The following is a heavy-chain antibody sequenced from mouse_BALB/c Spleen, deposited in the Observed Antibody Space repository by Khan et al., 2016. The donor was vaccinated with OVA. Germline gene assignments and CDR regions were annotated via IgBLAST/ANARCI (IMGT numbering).Heavy chain of an antibody. CDR3: TRHGYVAWFTY. Sequence: EVKLLESGSELMKPGASVKISCKASGYSFTSYYIHWVIQSHGKSLEWIGYIDPFSGDTTYNQKFKGRATLTVDKSSSTAYIHLSNLTSEDSAVYYCTRHGYVAWFTYWGQGTLVTVSA. CDR1: GYSFTSYY. V-gene: IGHV1S135*01. J-gene: IGHJ3*01. CDR2: IDPFSGDT. D-gene: IGHD2-2*01.